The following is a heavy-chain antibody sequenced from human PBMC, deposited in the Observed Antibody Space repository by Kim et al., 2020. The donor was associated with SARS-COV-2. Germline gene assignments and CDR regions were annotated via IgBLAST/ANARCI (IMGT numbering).Heavy chain of an antibody. CDR3: ARGLPGDITFGGVIDNDY. CDR2: MNPNSGNT. Sequence: ASVKVSCKASGYTFTSYDINWVRQATGQGLEWMGWMNPNSGNTGYAQKFQGRVTMTRNTSISTAYMELSSLRSEDTAVYYCARGLPGDITFGGVIDNDYWGQGTLVTVSS. CDR1: GYTFTSYD. D-gene: IGHD3-16*02. V-gene: IGHV1-8*01. J-gene: IGHJ4*02.